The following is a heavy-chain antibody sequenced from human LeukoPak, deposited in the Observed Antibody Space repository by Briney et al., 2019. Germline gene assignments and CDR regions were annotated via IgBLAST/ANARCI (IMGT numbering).Heavy chain of an antibody. V-gene: IGHV4-34*01. D-gene: IGHD3-22*01. Sequence: SETLSLTCAVYGGSFSGYYWSWIRQPPGKGLEWIGEINHSGSTNYNPSLKSRVTISVDTSKNQFSLKLSSVTAADTAVYYCARLLNYYGSSGYYPAGWYFDLWGRGTLVTVSS. CDR1: GGSFSGYY. J-gene: IGHJ2*01. CDR3: ARLLNYYGSSGYYPAGWYFDL. CDR2: INHSGST.